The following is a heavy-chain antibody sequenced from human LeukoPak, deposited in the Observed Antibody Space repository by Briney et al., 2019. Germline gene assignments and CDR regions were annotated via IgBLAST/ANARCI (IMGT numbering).Heavy chain of an antibody. J-gene: IGHJ4*02. D-gene: IGHD6-6*01. Sequence: PSETLSLTCTVSGGSSSNYYWSWIRPPPGQGLEWIGRINTSSSTDDNPSLKSRVTMSVDTAKNQFSLNLSSLTAADTAVYYCAKDEAARPGLGFDYWGQGTLVTVSS. CDR1: GGSSSNYY. V-gene: IGHV4-4*07. CDR3: AKDEAARPGLGFDY. CDR2: INTSSST.